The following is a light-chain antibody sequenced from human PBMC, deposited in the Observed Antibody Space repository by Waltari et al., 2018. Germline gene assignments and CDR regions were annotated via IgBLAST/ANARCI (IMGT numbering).Light chain of an antibody. J-gene: IGLJ1*01. CDR1: SLRSYY. CDR2: GKN. CDR3: NARDSSGNHYV. Sequence: SSELTQDPAVSVALGQTVRITCQGDSLRSYYASWYQQKPGQAPVLVIYGKNNRPSGIPDLFSGSSSGNTASLTITGAQVEDEADYYCNARDSSGNHYVFGTGTKVTVL. V-gene: IGLV3-19*01.